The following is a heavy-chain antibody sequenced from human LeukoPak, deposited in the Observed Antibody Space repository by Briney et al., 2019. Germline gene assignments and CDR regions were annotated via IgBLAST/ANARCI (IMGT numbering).Heavy chain of an antibody. D-gene: IGHD4-23*01. J-gene: IGHJ6*03. V-gene: IGHV4-59*12. CDR3: ARGVYGGVGYYYYYMDV. Sequence: SETLSLTCAVYGGSFSGYYWSWIRQPPGKGLEWIGYIYYSGSTNYNPSLKSRVTMSVDTSKNQFSLKLSSVTAADTAVYYCARGVYGGVGYYYYYMDVWGKGTTVTVSS. CDR1: GGSFSGYY. CDR2: IYYSGST.